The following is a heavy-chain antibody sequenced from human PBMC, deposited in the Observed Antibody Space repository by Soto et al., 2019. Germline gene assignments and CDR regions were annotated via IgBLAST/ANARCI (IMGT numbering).Heavy chain of an antibody. Sequence: GASVKVSCKASGYTFTSYDINWVRQATGQGLEWMGWMNPNSGNTGYAQKFQGRVTMTRNTSISTAYMELSSLRSEDTALYYCAKDMGYDLSPLGYFDYWGQGTLVTVSS. D-gene: IGHD5-12*01. CDR3: AKDMGYDLSPLGYFDY. J-gene: IGHJ4*02. CDR2: MNPNSGNT. CDR1: GYTFTSYD. V-gene: IGHV1-8*01.